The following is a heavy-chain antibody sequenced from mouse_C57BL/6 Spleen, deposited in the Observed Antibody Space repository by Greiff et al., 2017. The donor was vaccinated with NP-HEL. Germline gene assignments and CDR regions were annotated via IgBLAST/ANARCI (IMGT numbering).Heavy chain of an antibody. D-gene: IGHD5-5*01. V-gene: IGHV1-15*01. J-gene: IGHJ3*01. CDR2: IDPETGGT. CDR1: GYTFPDYE. CDR3: TRELDTTSWFAY. Sequence: QVQLQQSGAELVRPGASVTLSCKASGYTFPDYEMHWVKQTPVHGLEWIGAIDPETGGTAYNQKFKGKAILTADKSSSTAYVELRSLTSEDSAVYYCTRELDTTSWFAYWGQGTLVTVSA.